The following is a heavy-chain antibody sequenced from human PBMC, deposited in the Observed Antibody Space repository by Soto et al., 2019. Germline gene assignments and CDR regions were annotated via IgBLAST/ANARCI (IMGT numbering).Heavy chain of an antibody. V-gene: IGHV4-59*08. Sequence: SSETLSLTCTVSGDSINNYYWNWIRQPPGKGLAWIVYYYYSGSTNYNPSLKSRVTISVDTAKNQFSLRLRSVTAADTAVYYCVGDVRGESYRFDYWGQGTLVTVSS. J-gene: IGHJ4*02. CDR2: YYYSGST. CDR1: GDSINNYY. CDR3: VGDVRGESYRFDY. D-gene: IGHD1-26*01.